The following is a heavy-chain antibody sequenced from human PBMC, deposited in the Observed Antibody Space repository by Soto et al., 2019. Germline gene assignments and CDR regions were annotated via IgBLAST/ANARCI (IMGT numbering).Heavy chain of an antibody. J-gene: IGHJ6*02. CDR2: TTTGGTT. Sequence: EVHVLATGGGLIQPGGSLRLSCAASGFTVNSNYMSWVRQAPGEGLQWVSITTTGGTTYYADSVKVRFTVSRDNSKNTLYIQMNSLRAEDTAFYYWAKGDGFSFAVWGQGTTVSVSS. V-gene: IGHV3-53*02. D-gene: IGHD1-26*01. CDR1: GFTVNSNY. CDR3: AKGDGFSFAV.